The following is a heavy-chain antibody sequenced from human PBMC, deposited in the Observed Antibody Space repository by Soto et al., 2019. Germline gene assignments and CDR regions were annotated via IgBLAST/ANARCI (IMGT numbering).Heavy chain of an antibody. V-gene: IGHV6-1*01. Sequence: QTLSLTCAISGDSVSTSNTARNWIRQSPSRGLEWLGRAYYKSKWYNDYAASVKSRITINPDTSKNQFSLHLDSVTPEDTAVYYCARGLNRNWFDPWGRGTLVTVPQ. CDR1: GDSVSTSNTA. J-gene: IGHJ5*02. CDR2: AYYKSKWYN. CDR3: ARGLNRNWFDP.